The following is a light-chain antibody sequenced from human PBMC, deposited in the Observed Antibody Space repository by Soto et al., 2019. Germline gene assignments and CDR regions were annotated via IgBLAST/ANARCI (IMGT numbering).Light chain of an antibody. V-gene: IGKV1-5*01. J-gene: IGKJ1*01. CDR2: DAS. CDR1: QNINNW. CDR3: QHMRT. Sequence: RVSVPCRASQNINNWSAWYQQKPGKAPKFLIYDASTLESGVPSRFSGSGFGTEFSLTISSLQPDDFGSYYCQHMRTFGQGTKV.